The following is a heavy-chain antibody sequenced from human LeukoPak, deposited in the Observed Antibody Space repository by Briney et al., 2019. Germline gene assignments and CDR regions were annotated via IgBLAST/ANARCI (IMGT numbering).Heavy chain of an antibody. CDR1: GGSFSGYY. Sequence: SETLSLTCAVYGGSFSGYYWSWIRQPPGKGLEWIGEINHSGSTNYNPSLKSRVTISVDTSKNQFSLKLSSVTAADTAVYYCARGSRYYYGSAIFDYWGQGTQVTVSS. J-gene: IGHJ4*02. D-gene: IGHD3-10*01. V-gene: IGHV4-34*01. CDR3: ARGSRYYYGSAIFDY. CDR2: INHSGST.